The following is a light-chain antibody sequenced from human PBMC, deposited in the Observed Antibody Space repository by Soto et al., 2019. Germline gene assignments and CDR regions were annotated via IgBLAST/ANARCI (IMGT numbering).Light chain of an antibody. CDR2: DVS. J-gene: IGLJ1*01. CDR3: SSYTSSSTLLYV. CDR1: SSDVGGYNY. Sequence: QSVLTQPASVSGSPGQSITISCTGTSSDVGGYNYVSWYQQHPGKAPKLMIYDVSNRPSGVSNRFSGSKSGNTASLTISGLLAEDEADYYCSSYTSSSTLLYVFGTGTKLTVL. V-gene: IGLV2-14*01.